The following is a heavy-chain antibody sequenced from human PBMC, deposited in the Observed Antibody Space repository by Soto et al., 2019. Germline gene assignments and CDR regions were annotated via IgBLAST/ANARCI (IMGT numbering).Heavy chain of an antibody. J-gene: IGHJ4*02. CDR1: GYAFTTYG. CDR3: ARGRYGDY. D-gene: IGHD1-1*01. V-gene: IGHV1-18*01. Sequence: QGHLVQSGDEVKKPGASVKVSFQGSGYAFTTYGITWVRQAPGQGLEWMGWISAHNGNTNYAQKLQGRVTVTRDTSTSTAYMELRSLRYDDTAVYYCARGRYGDYWGQGALVTVSS. CDR2: ISAHNGNT.